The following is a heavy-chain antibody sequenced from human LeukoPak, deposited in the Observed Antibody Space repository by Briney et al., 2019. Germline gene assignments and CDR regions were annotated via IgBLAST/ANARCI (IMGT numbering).Heavy chain of an antibody. J-gene: IGHJ6*03. Sequence: SETLSLTCIVSGGSTSTYYWSWIRQPPGKRLEWSWYIYAGGTSNYNPSLQSRVTMSIDTSKNRFSLKLSSVAAADTAVYYCARRAMSYYYMDVWGKGTTVTVSS. D-gene: IGHD2-2*01. CDR2: IYAGGTS. CDR3: ARRAMSYYYMDV. CDR1: GGSTSTYY. V-gene: IGHV4-4*09.